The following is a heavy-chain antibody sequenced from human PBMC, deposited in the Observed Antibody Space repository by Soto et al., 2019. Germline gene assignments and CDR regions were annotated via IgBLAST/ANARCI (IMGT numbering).Heavy chain of an antibody. CDR1: GGTFSSYA. CDR2: IIPIFGTA. J-gene: IGHJ6*02. CDR3: ARSDGIAAAGIPYYYYGMEV. D-gene: IGHD6-13*01. V-gene: IGHV1-69*13. Sequence: SVKVSCKASGGTFSSYAISWVRQAPGQGLEWMGGIIPIFGTANYAQKLQGRVTITADESTSTAYMELSSLRSEDTAVYYCARSDGIAAAGIPYYYYGMEVWGQGTKVTVSS.